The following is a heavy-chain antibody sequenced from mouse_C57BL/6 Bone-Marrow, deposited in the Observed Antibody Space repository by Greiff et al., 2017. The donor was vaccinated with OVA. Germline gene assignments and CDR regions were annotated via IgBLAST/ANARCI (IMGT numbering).Heavy chain of an antibody. Sequence: QVQLQQSGAELVRPGTSVKMSCKASGYTFTNYWIGWAKQRPGHGLEWIGDIYPGGGCTNYNEKFKGKATLTADKSSSTAYMQLSSLTSEDSAIYYCALYWDCTWFAYWGQGTLVTVSA. D-gene: IGHD4-1*01. J-gene: IGHJ3*01. CDR1: GYTFTNYW. CDR2: IYPGGGCT. V-gene: IGHV1-63*01. CDR3: ALYWDCTWFAY.